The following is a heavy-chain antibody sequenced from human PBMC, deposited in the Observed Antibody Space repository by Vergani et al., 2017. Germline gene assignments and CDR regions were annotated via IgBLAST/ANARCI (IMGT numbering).Heavy chain of an antibody. CDR3: ASDTHSGQRADR. V-gene: IGHV4-59*11. CDR1: FDSIRNLY. Sequence: QVQLQESGPGLVKSSETLSLPCSVSFDSIRNLYCNWIRQPPGKGLEWIGSIHYSENTNYNPSLKTRVTMSVDTSKNQFSLTLTAVTAADTAVYYCASDTHSGQRADRWGQGILVTVTS. D-gene: IGHD6-19*01. CDR2: IHYSENT. J-gene: IGHJ5*02.